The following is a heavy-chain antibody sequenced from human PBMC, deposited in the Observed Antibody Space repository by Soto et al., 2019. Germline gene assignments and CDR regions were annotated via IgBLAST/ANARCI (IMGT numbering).Heavy chain of an antibody. CDR2: IYYSGST. Sequence: SETLSLTCTVSGGSISSGGYYWSWIRQHPGKGLEWIGYIYYSGSTYYNPSLKSRVTISVDTSKNQFSLKLSSVTAADTAVYYCARDYGDSLFDYWGQGTLLTVSS. CDR1: GGSISSGGYY. D-gene: IGHD4-17*01. J-gene: IGHJ4*02. CDR3: ARDYGDSLFDY. V-gene: IGHV4-31*03.